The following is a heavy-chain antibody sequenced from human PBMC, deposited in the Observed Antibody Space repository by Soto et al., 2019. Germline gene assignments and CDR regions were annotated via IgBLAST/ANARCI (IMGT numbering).Heavy chain of an antibody. CDR1: GVTCGSYA. D-gene: IGHD1-7*01. CDR2: ISYDGSNK. Sequence: GLSMRHWCAAAGVTCGSYAMHWVRQTQGKGLEWAAVISYDGSNKYYADSVKGRFTISRDNSENTLYLQMNSLRAEDTAVYYCARDRNVHSTNWNYKYYSYYGMDVWRQGTTDTVSS. CDR3: ARDRNVHSTNWNYKYYSYYGMDV. J-gene: IGHJ6*02. V-gene: IGHV3-30-3*01.